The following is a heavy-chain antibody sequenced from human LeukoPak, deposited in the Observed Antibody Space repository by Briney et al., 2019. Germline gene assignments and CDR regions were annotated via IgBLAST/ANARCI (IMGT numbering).Heavy chain of an antibody. V-gene: IGHV4-34*01. CDR3: ARVLEGSSGQHWYFNL. CDR1: GGSFSGYY. J-gene: IGHJ2*01. D-gene: IGHD6-19*01. CDR2: INHSGST. Sequence: SSETLSLTCAVYGGSFSGYYWSWIRQPPGKGLEWIGEINHSGSTNYNPSLKSRVTISVDTSKKQFSLKLSSVTAADTAVYYCARVLEGSSGQHWYFNLWGRGTLVTVSS.